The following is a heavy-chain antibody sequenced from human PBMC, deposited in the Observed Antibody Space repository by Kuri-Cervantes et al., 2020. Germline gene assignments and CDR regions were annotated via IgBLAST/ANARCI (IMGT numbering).Heavy chain of an antibody. CDR1: GFTFSSYG. Sequence: LSLTCAASGFTFSSYGMHWVRQAPGKGLEWVAVISYDGSNKYYADSVKGRFTISRDNSKNTLYLQMNSLRAEDTAVYYCARVPHGASFDYWGQGTLVTVSS. V-gene: IGHV3-30*03. D-gene: IGHD4-17*01. CDR3: ARVPHGASFDY. J-gene: IGHJ4*02. CDR2: ISYDGSNK.